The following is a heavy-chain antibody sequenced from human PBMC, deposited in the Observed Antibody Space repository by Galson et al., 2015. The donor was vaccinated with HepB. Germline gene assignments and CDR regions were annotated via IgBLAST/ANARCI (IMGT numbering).Heavy chain of an antibody. CDR3: ARDGDGDNFSY. J-gene: IGHJ4*02. D-gene: IGHD5-24*01. CDR1: GGSIGGYY. V-gene: IGHV4-59*01. CDR2: VQNSGTT. Sequence: SETLSLTCTVSGGSIGGYYWSWIRQPPGKGLEWIGYVQNSGTTNYNPSLQSRVTISVDTSKNQFSLKISSVTAADTAVYYCARDGDGDNFSYWGQGTLVTVSS.